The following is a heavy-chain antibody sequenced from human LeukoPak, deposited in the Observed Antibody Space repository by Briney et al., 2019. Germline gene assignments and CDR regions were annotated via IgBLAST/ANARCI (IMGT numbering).Heavy chain of an antibody. J-gene: IGHJ4*02. D-gene: IGHD6-13*01. CDR1: GFTFSSYA. CDR2: ISGSSSSI. CDR3: ARSRLSSWYLDY. Sequence: PGGSLRLSCAASGFTFSSYAMSWVRQAPGKGLEWVSAISGSSSSIYYADSVKGRFTFFRDNAKNSLYLQMNSLRAEDTAVYYRARSRLSSWYLDYWGQGTLVTVSS. V-gene: IGHV3-21*01.